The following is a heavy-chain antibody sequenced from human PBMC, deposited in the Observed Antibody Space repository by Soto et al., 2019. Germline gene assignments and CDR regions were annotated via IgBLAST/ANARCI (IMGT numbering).Heavy chain of an antibody. V-gene: IGHV3-15*01. D-gene: IGHD3-3*01. CDR3: TVRFLEWLLPNDAFDI. J-gene: IGHJ3*02. Sequence: GGSLRLSCAASGFTFSNAWMSWVRQAPGKGLEWVGRIKSKTDGGTTDYAAPVKGRFTISRDDSKNTLYLQMNSLKTEDTAVYYCTVRFLEWLLPNDAFDIWGQGTMVTVSS. CDR1: GFTFSNAW. CDR2: IKSKTDGGTT.